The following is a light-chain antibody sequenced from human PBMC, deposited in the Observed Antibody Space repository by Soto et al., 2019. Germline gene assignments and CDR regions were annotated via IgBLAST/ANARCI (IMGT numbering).Light chain of an antibody. CDR3: QQYGSSVT. V-gene: IGKV3-20*01. CDR1: QSVRSRY. Sequence: DIVLTQSPGTLSLSPGERVTLSCRASQSVRSRYLAWYQQKAGQAPRLLIYDASRRATGIPDRFSGSGSGTDFTLTISRLEPEDLAVYYCQQYGSSVTFGGGTKVEIK. J-gene: IGKJ4*01. CDR2: DAS.